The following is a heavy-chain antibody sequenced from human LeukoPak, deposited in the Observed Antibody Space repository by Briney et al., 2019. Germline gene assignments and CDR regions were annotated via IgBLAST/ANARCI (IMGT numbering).Heavy chain of an antibody. V-gene: IGHV4-34*01. J-gene: IGHJ4*02. CDR1: GGSFSGYY. D-gene: IGHD5-24*01. CDR3: AIAPSPRGWLQFLYYFDY. Sequence: PSETLSLTCAVYGGSFSGYYWSWIRQPPGKGLEWIGEINHSGSTIYNPSLKSRVTISVDTSKNQFSLKLSSVTAADTAVYYCAIAPSPRGWLQFLYYFDYWGQGTLVTVSS. CDR2: INHSGST.